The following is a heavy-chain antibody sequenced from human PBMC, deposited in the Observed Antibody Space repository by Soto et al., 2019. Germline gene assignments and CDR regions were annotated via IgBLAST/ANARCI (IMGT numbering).Heavy chain of an antibody. CDR1: GGTFSDFA. Sequence: QVQLVQSGAEKRRPGSSLRVSCKASGGTFSDFAFSWVRQAPGQGLEWMGGIVPRFGSPNYAQKFGGRVTITADTSTSTVYMELSSLRFDDTAVYFCARDRIQLRLGKYSFNAMDVWGQGTTITVSS. CDR3: ARDRIQLRLGKYSFNAMDV. D-gene: IGHD3-16*01. J-gene: IGHJ6*02. CDR2: IVPRFGSP. V-gene: IGHV1-69*06.